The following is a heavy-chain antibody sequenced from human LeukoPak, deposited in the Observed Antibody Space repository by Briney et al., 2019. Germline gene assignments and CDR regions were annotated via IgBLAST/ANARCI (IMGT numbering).Heavy chain of an antibody. CDR1: GFTVSSNY. J-gene: IGHJ4*02. CDR3: ARVSAPAARTGYYFDY. D-gene: IGHD2-2*01. V-gene: IGHV3-66*01. CDR2: IYSGGST. Sequence: GGSLRLSCAASGFTVSSNYMSWVRQAPGKGLEWVSVIYSGGSTYYADSVKGRFTISRDNSKNTLYLQMNSLRAEDTAVYYCARVSAPAARTGYYFDYWGQGTLVTVSS.